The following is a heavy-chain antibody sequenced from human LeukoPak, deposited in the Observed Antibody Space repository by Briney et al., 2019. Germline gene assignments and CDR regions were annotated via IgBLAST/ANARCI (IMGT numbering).Heavy chain of an antibody. Sequence: GGSLRLSCAASEFTFSSSAMSRVRQAPGKGLEWVSSISGSDDTTEYADSVKGRFTISRDNSKNTLFLHMNSLRAEDTAVYYCAKSGSVWYFFDYWGQGTLVTVSS. J-gene: IGHJ4*02. CDR2: ISGSDDTT. CDR1: EFTFSSSA. CDR3: AKSGSVWYFFDY. D-gene: IGHD6-19*01. V-gene: IGHV3-23*01.